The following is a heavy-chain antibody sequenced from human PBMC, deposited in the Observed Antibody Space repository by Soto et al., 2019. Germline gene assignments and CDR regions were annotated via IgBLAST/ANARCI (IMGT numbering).Heavy chain of an antibody. CDR2: IHSYGST. Sequence: QVQLQESGPGLVKPSGTLSLTCAVSGGSVSSDRWWTWVRQAPGKGLEWIGEIHSYGSTNYNPSLKSRVTIFVDKFKNQFSVTLTSVTAADTAVYCFAGQWLAGYGAFDTWGQGTLVTVSS. CDR3: AGQWLAGYGAFDT. CDR1: GGSVSSDRW. D-gene: IGHD6-19*01. J-gene: IGHJ5*02. V-gene: IGHV4-4*01.